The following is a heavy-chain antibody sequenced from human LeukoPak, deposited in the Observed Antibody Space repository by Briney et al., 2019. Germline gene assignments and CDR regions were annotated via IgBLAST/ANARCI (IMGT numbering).Heavy chain of an antibody. CDR2: IYYSGST. D-gene: IGHD3-3*01. CDR3: ARGGTYYDFWSGPPRDAFDI. J-gene: IGHJ3*02. CDR1: GGSISSGGYY. Sequence: SETLSLTCTVSGGSISSGGYYWSWIRQHPGKGLEWIGYIYYSGSTYYNPSLKSRVTISVDRSKNQFSLKLGSVTAADTAVYYCARGGTYYDFWSGPPRDAFDIWGQGTMVTVSS. V-gene: IGHV4-31*03.